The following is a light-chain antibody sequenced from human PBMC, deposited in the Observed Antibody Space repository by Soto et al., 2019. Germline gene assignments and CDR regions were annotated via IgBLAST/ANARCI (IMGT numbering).Light chain of an antibody. Sequence: DIQMTQSPSSLSASLGDRVTITCRTSQTITRYLNWYKQKPGKAPELLIYAASSLQSGVPSRFSGSGSGTDFTLTISSLQPEDFATYYCQQSYTTPRTFGQGTKVEIK. J-gene: IGKJ1*01. V-gene: IGKV1-39*01. CDR3: QQSYTTPRT. CDR2: AAS. CDR1: QTITRY.